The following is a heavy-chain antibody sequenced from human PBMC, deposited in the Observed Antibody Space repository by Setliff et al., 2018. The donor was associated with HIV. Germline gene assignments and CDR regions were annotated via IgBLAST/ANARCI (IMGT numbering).Heavy chain of an antibody. CDR2: ISSSSSSYT. V-gene: IGHV3-11*05. CDR3: ARDAPGYSHVLDF. Sequence: GGSLRLSCAASGFTFSDYYMSWIRQAPGKGLEWVSYISSSSSSYTNYADSVKGRFTISRDNSKNTLFLQMNSLRAEDTAVYYCARDAPGYSHVLDFWGQGTQVTVSS. D-gene: IGHD5-18*01. J-gene: IGHJ4*02. CDR1: GFTFSDYY.